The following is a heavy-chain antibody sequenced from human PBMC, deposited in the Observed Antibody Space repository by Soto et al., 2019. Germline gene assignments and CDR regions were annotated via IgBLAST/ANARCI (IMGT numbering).Heavy chain of an antibody. V-gene: IGHV1-46*01. CDR3: ARGRVGTKMDV. Sequence: GSVKVSCKASGYTFTIYYMHGVLQAPGQGLEWMGIINPSGGSTSYAQKFQGRVTMTRDTSTSTVYMELSSLRSEDTAVYYCARGRVGTKMDVWGQGTTVTV. CDR2: INPSGGST. CDR1: GYTFTIYY. J-gene: IGHJ6*02.